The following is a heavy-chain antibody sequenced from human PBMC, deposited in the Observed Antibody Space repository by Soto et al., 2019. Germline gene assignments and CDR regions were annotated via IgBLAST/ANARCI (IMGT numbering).Heavy chain of an antibody. D-gene: IGHD6-13*01. Sequence: SETLSLTCTVSGGSINNYYWSWIRQPPGKGLERIGYIYYSGIANYNPSLKSRVIISVDTSKNHFSLTLNSVIAADSAVYYCARDGPVYSMDYWGRGTLVTVSS. V-gene: IGHV4-59*01. CDR2: IYYSGIA. CDR3: ARDGPVYSMDY. J-gene: IGHJ4*01. CDR1: GGSINNYY.